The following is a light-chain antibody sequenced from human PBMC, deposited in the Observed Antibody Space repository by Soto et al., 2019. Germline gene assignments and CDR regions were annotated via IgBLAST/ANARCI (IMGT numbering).Light chain of an antibody. Sequence: EIVMTQSPATLSVPPVERATLSCRASQSVSSNLAWYQQKPGQAPRLLIYGASTRATGIPARFSGSGSGTEFTLTISSLQSEDFAVYYCQQYNNWPQTFGQGTKVEIK. CDR3: QQYNNWPQT. J-gene: IGKJ1*01. V-gene: IGKV3-15*01. CDR2: GAS. CDR1: QSVSSN.